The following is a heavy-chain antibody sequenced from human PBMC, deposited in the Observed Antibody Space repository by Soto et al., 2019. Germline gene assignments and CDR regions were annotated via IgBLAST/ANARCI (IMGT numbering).Heavy chain of an antibody. CDR2: IHPSDSYT. CDR3: ARQPYHTAYYFDY. Sequence: PGESLKISCKGSGYSFTDYWIMWLRQTPGKGLEWMARIHPSDSYTNYSPSFQGHVTISVDKSIDTAYLQWSSLKASDTAKYYCARQPYHTAYYFDYWGQGALVTVSS. D-gene: IGHD5-18*01. CDR1: GYSFTDYW. V-gene: IGHV5-10-1*01. J-gene: IGHJ4*02.